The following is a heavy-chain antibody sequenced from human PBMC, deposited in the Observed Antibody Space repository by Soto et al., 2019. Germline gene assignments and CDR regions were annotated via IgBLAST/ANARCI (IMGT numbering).Heavy chain of an antibody. D-gene: IGHD6-19*01. CDR1: GFTFSSYW. V-gene: IGHV3-7*01. Sequence: GGSLRLSCAASGFTFSSYWMSWVRQAPGKGLEWVANIKQDGSEKYYVDSVKGRFTISRDNAKNSLYLQMNSLRAEDTAVYYCARESRQWLVVSYYYYMDVWGKGTTVTVSS. J-gene: IGHJ6*03. CDR3: ARESRQWLVVSYYYYMDV. CDR2: IKQDGSEK.